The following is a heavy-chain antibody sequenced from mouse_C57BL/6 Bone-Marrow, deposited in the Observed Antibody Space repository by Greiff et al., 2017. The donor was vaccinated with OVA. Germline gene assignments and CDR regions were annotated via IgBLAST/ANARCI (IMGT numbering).Heavy chain of an antibody. V-gene: IGHV1-52*01. CDR1: GYTFTSYW. Sequence: QVQLQQPGAELVRPGSSVKLSCKASGYTFTSYWIGNIDPSDSETHYNQKFKDKATLTVDKSSSTAYMQLSSLTSEDSAVYYCARYLPEVWGTGTTVTVSS. CDR3: ARYLPEV. J-gene: IGHJ1*03. CDR2: IDPSDSET.